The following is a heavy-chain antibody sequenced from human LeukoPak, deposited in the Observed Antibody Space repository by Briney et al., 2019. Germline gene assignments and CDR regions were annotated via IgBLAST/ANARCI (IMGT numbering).Heavy chain of an antibody. CDR2: ISSSSSYI. J-gene: IGHJ6*02. V-gene: IGHV3-21*01. CDR1: GFTFSSYS. Sequence: GGSLRLSCAASGFTFSSYSMNWVRQAPGKGLEWVSSISSSSSYIYYADSVKGRFTISRDNAKNSLYLQMNSLRAEDTAVYYCARDPRPVPRFGEEGGMDVWGQGTTVTVSS. CDR3: ARDPRPVPRFGEEGGMDV. D-gene: IGHD3-10*01.